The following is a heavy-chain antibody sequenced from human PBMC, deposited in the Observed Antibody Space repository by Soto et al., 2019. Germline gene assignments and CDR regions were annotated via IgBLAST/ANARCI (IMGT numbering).Heavy chain of an antibody. V-gene: IGHV4-31*11. D-gene: IGHD5-12*01. J-gene: IGHJ5*02. CDR1: GGSISSGGYY. CDR2: IYYSGST. CDR3: ARDLESGYDSVGYNWFDP. Sequence: SETLSLTCAVCGGSISSGGYYWSWIRQHPGKGLEWIGYIYYSGSTYYNPSLKSRVTISVDTSKNQFSLKLSSVTAADTAVYYCARDLESGYDSVGYNWFDPWGQGTLVTVS.